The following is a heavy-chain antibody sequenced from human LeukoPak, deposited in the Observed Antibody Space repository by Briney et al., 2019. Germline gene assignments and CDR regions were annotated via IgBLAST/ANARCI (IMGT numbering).Heavy chain of an antibody. CDR3: VEAAGTGIDY. CDR2: IYYSGST. Sequence: PSQTLSLTCAVSGGSISSGGYSWSWIRQPPGKGLEWIGSIYYSGSTYYNPSLKSRVTISVDTSKNQFSLKLSSVTAADTAVYYCVEAAGTGIDYWGQGTLVTVSS. D-gene: IGHD6-13*01. J-gene: IGHJ4*02. V-gene: IGHV4-30-2*03. CDR1: GGSISSGGYS.